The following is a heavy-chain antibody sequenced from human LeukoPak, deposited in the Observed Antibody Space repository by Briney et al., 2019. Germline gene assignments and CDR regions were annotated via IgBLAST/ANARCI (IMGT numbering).Heavy chain of an antibody. CDR1: GFTFSDYY. CDR3: AKDYCSGGTCYYEV. CDR2: ISGSRGNT. Sequence: GGSLRLSCAASGFTFSDYYMTWVRQAPGKGLEWVAAISGSRGNTYYADSVKGRFTISRDNSKNTLYLQMNSLRAEDTAVYYCAKDYCSGGTCYYEVWGQGTLVTVTS. V-gene: IGHV3-23*01. D-gene: IGHD2-15*01. J-gene: IGHJ4*02.